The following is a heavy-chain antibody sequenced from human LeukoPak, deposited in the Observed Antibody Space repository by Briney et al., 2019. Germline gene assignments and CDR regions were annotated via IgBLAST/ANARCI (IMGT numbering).Heavy chain of an antibody. V-gene: IGHV3-11*05. J-gene: IGHJ4*02. CDR2: ITTSNSYT. CDR1: GFTFSDHY. D-gene: IGHD2-2*01. CDR3: ARDRGYCSSTTCYAYYFDY. Sequence: GGSLRLSCAASGFTFSDHYMSWIRQAPGKGLERISYITTSNSYTNYADSVKGRFTISRDNAKNSLYLQMNSLRAEDTAVYYCARDRGYCSSTTCYAYYFDYWAREPWSPSPQ.